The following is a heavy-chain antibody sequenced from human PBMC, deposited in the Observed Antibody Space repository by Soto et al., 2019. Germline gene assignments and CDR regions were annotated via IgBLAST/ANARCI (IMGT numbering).Heavy chain of an antibody. CDR1: GGTFSSYA. V-gene: IGHV1-69*13. CDR2: IIPIFGTA. Sequence: ASVKVSCKASGGTFSSYAISWVRQAPGQGLEWMGGIIPIFGTANYAQKFQGRVTITADESTSTAYMELSSLRSEDTAVYYCARHHYYDSSGYYYSWFDPWGQGTQVTVSS. CDR3: ARHHYYDSSGYYYSWFDP. D-gene: IGHD3-22*01. J-gene: IGHJ5*02.